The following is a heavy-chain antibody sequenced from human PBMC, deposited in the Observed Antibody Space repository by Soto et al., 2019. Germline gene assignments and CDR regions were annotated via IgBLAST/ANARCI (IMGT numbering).Heavy chain of an antibody. J-gene: IGHJ5*02. V-gene: IGHV1-69*13. CDR3: AREYSNLQFRGFAP. D-gene: IGHD4-4*01. CDR2: IIPIFGTA. CDR1: GGTFSSYA. Sequence: SVKVSCKASGGTFSSYAISWVRQAPGQGLEWMGGIIPIFGTANYAQKFQGRVTITADESTSTAYMELSSLRSEDTAVYYCAREYSNLQFRGFAPWGQGTLVTVSS.